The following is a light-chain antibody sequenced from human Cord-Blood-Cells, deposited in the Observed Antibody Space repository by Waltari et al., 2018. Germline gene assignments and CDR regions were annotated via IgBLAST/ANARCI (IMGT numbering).Light chain of an antibody. J-gene: IGKJ3*01. V-gene: IGKV4-1*01. CDR2: WAA. CDR3: QQYYSTPFT. Sequence: NVMTQPPESLAASLGERTTITSNYSQSVLYTSNNKNYLAWYQQKPGQPPKLLIYWAATRESGVPDRCSGSGSGTYFTLTISSQQAEDVAVYYWQQYYSTPFTFGPGTKVDIK. CDR1: QSVLYTSNNKNY.